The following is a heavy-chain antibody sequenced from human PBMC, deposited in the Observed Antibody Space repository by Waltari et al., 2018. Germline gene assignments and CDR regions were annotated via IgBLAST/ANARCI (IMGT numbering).Heavy chain of an antibody. V-gene: IGHV4-59*01. Sequence: QVQLQESVPGLVKPSETLSLTCTVSGGSISSYSWSWLRQPPGKGMEWIGYIYYSGSTNYNPSLKSRVTISVDTSKNQFSLKLSSVTAADTAVYYCATQMATDGIADAFDIWGQGTMVTVSS. J-gene: IGHJ3*02. D-gene: IGHD5-12*01. CDR1: GGSISSYS. CDR2: IYYSGST. CDR3: ATQMATDGIADAFDI.